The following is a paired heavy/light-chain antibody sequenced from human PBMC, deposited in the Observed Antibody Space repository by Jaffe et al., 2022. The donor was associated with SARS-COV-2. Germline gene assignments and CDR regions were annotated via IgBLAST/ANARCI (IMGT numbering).Heavy chain of an antibody. CDR1: GFTFSSYG. CDR3: ARSTIATAGLDAFDV. Sequence: QVQLVESGGGVVQPGRSLRLSCAASGFTFSSYGMHWVRQAPGKGLEWVALIWYDGSNKYYADSVKGRFTVSRDNSENTLYLQVNSLRAEDTAVYYCARSTIATAGLDAFDVWGQGTMVTVSS. D-gene: IGHD6-13*01. V-gene: IGHV3-33*01. J-gene: IGHJ3*01. CDR2: IWYDGSNK.
Light chain of an antibody. Sequence: SYELTQPPSVSVSPGQTASITCSGDKLGDKYACWYQQKPGQSPVLVIYQDSKRPSGIPERFSGSNSGNTATLTISGTQAMDEADYYCQAWDSSFYVFGTGTKVTVL. CDR3: QAWDSSFYV. V-gene: IGLV3-1*01. CDR1: KLGDKY. CDR2: QDS. J-gene: IGLJ1*01.